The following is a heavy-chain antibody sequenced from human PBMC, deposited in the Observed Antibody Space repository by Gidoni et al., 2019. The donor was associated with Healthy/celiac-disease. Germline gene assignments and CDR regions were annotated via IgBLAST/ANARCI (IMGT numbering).Heavy chain of an antibody. CDR1: GFPFSSYA. CDR2: ISGSGGST. D-gene: IGHD6-19*01. J-gene: IGHJ6*02. Sequence: EVQLLESGGGLVQPGGSLRLSCAASGFPFSSYAMSWVRQAPGKGLEWVSAISGSGGSTYYADSVKGRFTISRDNSKNTLYLQMNSLRAEDTAVYYCAKDAGIAVAGTNYYYGMDVWGQGTTVTVSS. CDR3: AKDAGIAVAGTNYYYGMDV. V-gene: IGHV3-23*01.